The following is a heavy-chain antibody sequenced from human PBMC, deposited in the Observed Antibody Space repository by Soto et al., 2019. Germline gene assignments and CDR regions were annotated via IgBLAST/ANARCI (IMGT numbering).Heavy chain of an antibody. D-gene: IGHD2-15*01. CDR1: GFTFSSYG. V-gene: IGHV3-33*01. J-gene: IGHJ6*02. CDR3: ARARGYCSGGNSYLDLTEYGMDV. CDR2: IWYDGSNN. Sequence: QVQLVESGGGVVQPGRSLRLSCAASGFTFSSYGMHWVRQAPGKGLEWVAVIWYDGSNNYYADSVKGRFTISRDISKNTLYLQMTSLRAEDTAVYYGARARGYCSGGNSYLDLTEYGMDVWGQGTKVTVSS.